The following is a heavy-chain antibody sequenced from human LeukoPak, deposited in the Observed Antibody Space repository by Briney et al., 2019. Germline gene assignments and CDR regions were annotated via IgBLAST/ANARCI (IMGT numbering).Heavy chain of an antibody. CDR3: ARALVRGVMFYYYYGMDV. CDR1: GGTFSSYA. CDR2: IIPIFGIA. V-gene: IGHV1-69*04. D-gene: IGHD3-10*02. Sequence: SVKLSCKASGGTFSSYAISWVRQAPGQGLEWMGRIIPIFGIANYAQKFQGRVTITADKSTSTAYMELSSLRSEDTAVYYCARALVRGVMFYYYYGMDVWGQGTTVTVSS. J-gene: IGHJ6*02.